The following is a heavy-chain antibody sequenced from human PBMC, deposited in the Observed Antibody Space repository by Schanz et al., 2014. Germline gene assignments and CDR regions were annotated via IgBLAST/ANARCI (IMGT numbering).Heavy chain of an antibody. CDR3: ARRGSYNWCDP. CDR2: IYYSGNT. V-gene: IGHV4-61*02. CDR1: GGSISSGSYY. Sequence: QVQLQESGPGLVKPSQTLSLTCTVSGGSISSGSYYWSWIRQPAGKGLEWIGSIYYSGNTYYNPSLKSRVTISVDTSKNQFSLELSSVTAADTAVYYCARRGSYNWCDPWGQGTLVTVSS. J-gene: IGHJ5*02. D-gene: IGHD5-12*01.